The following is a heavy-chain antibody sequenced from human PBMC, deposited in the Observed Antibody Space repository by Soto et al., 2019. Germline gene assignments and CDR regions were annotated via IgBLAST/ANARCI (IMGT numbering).Heavy chain of an antibody. V-gene: IGHV4-61*05. D-gene: IGHD3-3*01. J-gene: IGHJ4*02. CDR2: IQYTGSA. CDR3: ARHRGRFLKFYFDY. Sequence: SETLSLTCTVSGGSIRSSSYYGGWVRQPPGKGLEWIGDIQYTGSANSNPSLKSRVTISVDTSKSQFSLKLSSVTAADTAVYYCARHRGRFLKFYFDYWGQGTLVTVSS. CDR1: GGSIRSSSYY.